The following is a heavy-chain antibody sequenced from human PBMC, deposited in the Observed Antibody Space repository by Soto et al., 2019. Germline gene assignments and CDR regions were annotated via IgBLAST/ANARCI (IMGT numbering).Heavy chain of an antibody. D-gene: IGHD2-2*01. V-gene: IGHV3-21*01. CDR1: GFNFNNYG. J-gene: IGHJ4*02. CDR2: VSKSDYT. CDR3: AREDSIIIPAVSDF. Sequence: GSLRLSCEVSGFNFNNYGINWVRQAPGKGLEWVSSVSKSDYTYYSDSVKGRFTISRDNAKNSVSLQMNTLRAEDTAVYYCAREDSIIIPAVSDFWGRGTLVTVSS.